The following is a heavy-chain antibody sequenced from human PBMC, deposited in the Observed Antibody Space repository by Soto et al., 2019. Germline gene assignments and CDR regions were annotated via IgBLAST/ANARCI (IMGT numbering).Heavy chain of an antibody. V-gene: IGHV3-33*01. CDR1: GFTFSSYG. D-gene: IGHD5-18*01. CDR2: IWYDGSNK. CDR3: AVVDTAMGTPFDY. J-gene: IGHJ4*02. Sequence: GGSLRLSCAASGFTFSSYGMHWVRQAPGKGLEWVAVIWYDGSNKYYADSVKGRFTISRDNSKNTLYLQMNSLRAEDTAVYYCAVVDTAMGTPFDYWGQGTLVTVSS.